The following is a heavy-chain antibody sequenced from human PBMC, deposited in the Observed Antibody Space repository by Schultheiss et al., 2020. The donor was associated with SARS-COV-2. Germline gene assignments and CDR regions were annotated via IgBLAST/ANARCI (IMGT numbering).Heavy chain of an antibody. D-gene: IGHD6-19*01. CDR2: ISYDGSNK. J-gene: IGHJ5*02. V-gene: IGHV3-30*12. Sequence: GGSLRLSCTASGFTFDDYGMSWVRQAPGKGLEWVAVISYDGSNKYYADSVKGRFTISRDNAKNSLYLQMNSLRAEDTAVYYCARDGGSGGSGWYGWFDPWGQGTLVTVSS. CDR3: ARDGGSGGSGWYGWFDP. CDR1: GFTFDDYG.